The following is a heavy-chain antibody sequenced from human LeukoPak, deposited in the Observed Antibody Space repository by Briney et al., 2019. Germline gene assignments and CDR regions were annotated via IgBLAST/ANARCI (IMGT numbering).Heavy chain of an antibody. V-gene: IGHV3-74*01. D-gene: IGHD4-17*01. Sequence: GGSLRLSCAVPGLTFSSYSMNWVRQAPGKGLVWVSRINSDGSSTSYADSVKGRFTISRDNTKNTLYLQMNSLRAEDTAVYYCARDPDYGDYGDYWGQGTLVTVSS. J-gene: IGHJ4*02. CDR3: ARDPDYGDYGDY. CDR2: INSDGSST. CDR1: GLTFSSYS.